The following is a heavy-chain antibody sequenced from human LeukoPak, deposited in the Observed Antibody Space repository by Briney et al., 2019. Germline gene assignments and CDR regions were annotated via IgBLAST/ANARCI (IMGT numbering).Heavy chain of an antibody. V-gene: IGHV1-2*02. Sequence: ASVKVSCKASGYTFTGHYMHWVRQAPGQGLEWMGWINPNSGGTNYAQKFQGRVTMTRDTSISTAYMELSRLRSDDTAVYYCARGRYFDWLSQTYYFDYWGQGTLVTVSS. J-gene: IGHJ4*02. D-gene: IGHD3-9*01. CDR3: ARGRYFDWLSQTYYFDY. CDR1: GYTFTGHY. CDR2: INPNSGGT.